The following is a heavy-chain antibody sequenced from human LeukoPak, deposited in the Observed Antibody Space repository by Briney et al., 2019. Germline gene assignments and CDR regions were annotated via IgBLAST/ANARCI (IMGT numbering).Heavy chain of an antibody. Sequence: SGGSLRLSCEASGFTFTNHYMDWVRQAPGKGLEWIGRITNDPKSYTTQYAASVKGRFTVSRDDSKTSLYLQMNSLQIEDTAVYYCARDTHTALGSWGQGTLVTVSS. J-gene: IGHJ4*02. CDR1: GFTFTNHY. CDR2: ITNDPKSYTT. CDR3: ARDTHTALGS. V-gene: IGHV3-72*01. D-gene: IGHD5-18*01.